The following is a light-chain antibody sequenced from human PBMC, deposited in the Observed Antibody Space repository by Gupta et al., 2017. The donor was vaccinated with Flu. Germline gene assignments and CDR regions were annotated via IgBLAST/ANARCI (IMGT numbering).Light chain of an antibody. Sequence: ESDTLSCRASRSVTSNYLAWYQQKRGQAPRLLVYGASRRATGIPDRFSGSGSGTDFTLTISRLESEDIAVYFCQQYGSSPLTFGGGTKVESK. CDR3: QQYGSSPLT. J-gene: IGKJ4*01. CDR1: RSVTSNY. CDR2: GAS. V-gene: IGKV3-20*01.